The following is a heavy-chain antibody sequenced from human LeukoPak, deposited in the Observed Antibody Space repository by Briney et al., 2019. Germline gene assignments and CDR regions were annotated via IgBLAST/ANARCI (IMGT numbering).Heavy chain of an antibody. J-gene: IGHJ3*02. CDR1: RLTFSIYC. D-gene: IGHD3-10*01. CDR2: IQSERCRT. Sequence: RGRCLSLSCAASRLTFSIYCVHWVRQASGRGRVWVSSIQSERCRTSYADSVKGRLTIPRDNPRHTLYRQANSQRSEHTAGYYCATGSGRAFDIWGQGTMVTVSA. V-gene: IGHV3-74*01. CDR3: ATGSGRAFDI.